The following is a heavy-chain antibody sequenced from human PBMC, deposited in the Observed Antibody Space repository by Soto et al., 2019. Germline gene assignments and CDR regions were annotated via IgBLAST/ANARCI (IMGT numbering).Heavy chain of an antibody. CDR2: IKQDGSEK. J-gene: IGHJ4*02. V-gene: IGHV3-7*05. CDR3: ARYSSSWPFDY. D-gene: IGHD6-13*01. Sequence: EVQLVESGGGLVQPGGSLRLSCAASGFTFSSYWMSWVRQAPGKGLEWVANIKQDGSEKYYVDSVKGRFTISRDNAKNSLYLQMNSLRAEDTAVYDCARYSSSWPFDYWGQGTLVTVSS. CDR1: GFTFSSYW.